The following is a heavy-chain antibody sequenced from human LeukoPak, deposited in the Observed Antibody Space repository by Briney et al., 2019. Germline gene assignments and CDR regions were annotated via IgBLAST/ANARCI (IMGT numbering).Heavy chain of an antibody. D-gene: IGHD4-17*01. J-gene: IGHJ4*02. CDR2: IIPIFGTA. CDR1: GGTFSSYA. CDR3: AREKSSTDYFDY. Sequence: GASVKVSCKASGGTFSSYAISWVRQAPGQGLEWMGGIIPIFGTANYAQKFQGRVTITADESTSTAYMELSSLRSEDTAVYYCAREKSSTDYFDYWGQGTLVTVSS. V-gene: IGHV1-69*13.